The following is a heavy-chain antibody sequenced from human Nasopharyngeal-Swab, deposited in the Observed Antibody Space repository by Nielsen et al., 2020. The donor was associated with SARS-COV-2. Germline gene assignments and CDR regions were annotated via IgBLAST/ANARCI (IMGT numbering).Heavy chain of an antibody. CDR2: IYYSGST. J-gene: IGHJ4*02. CDR1: GGSISSYY. CDR3: ARVSDSSGYYHPKYYFDY. V-gene: IGHV4-59*13. Sequence: GSLRLSCTVSGGSISSYYWSWIRQPPGKGLEWIGYIYYSGSTNYNPSLKSRVTISVDTSKNQFSLRLSSVTAADTAVYYCARVSDSSGYYHPKYYFDYWGQGTLVTVSS. D-gene: IGHD3-22*01.